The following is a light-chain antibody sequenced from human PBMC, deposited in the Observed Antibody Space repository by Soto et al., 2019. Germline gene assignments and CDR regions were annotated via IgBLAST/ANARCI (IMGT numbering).Light chain of an antibody. Sequence: MTHSPATLSASVLYRVTITCRSSQTIIMWLAWYQQKPGKAPKLLIYKASTLKSGFPSRFSFGGSVTEITLTISSLQPDDFATYYCQHYNSYSEAFGQGTKV. CDR1: QTIIMW. V-gene: IGKV1-5*03. CDR3: QHYNSYSEA. CDR2: KAS. J-gene: IGKJ1*01.